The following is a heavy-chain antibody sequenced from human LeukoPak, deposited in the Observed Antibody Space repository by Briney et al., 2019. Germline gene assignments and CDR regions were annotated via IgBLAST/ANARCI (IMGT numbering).Heavy chain of an antibody. Sequence: GGSLRLSCAASGFTFSSYGMHWVRQAPGKGLEWVAVIWYDGSNKYYADSVKGRFTISRDNSKNTLYLQMNSLRAEDTAVYYCARYYCGGDCYSGYFDYWGQGTLVTVSS. CDR1: GFTFSSYG. D-gene: IGHD2-21*02. V-gene: IGHV3-33*01. J-gene: IGHJ4*02. CDR3: ARYYCGGDCYSGYFDY. CDR2: IWYDGSNK.